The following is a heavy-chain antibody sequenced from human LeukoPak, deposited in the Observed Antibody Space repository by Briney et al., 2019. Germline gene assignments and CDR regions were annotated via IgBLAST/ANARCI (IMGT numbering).Heavy chain of an antibody. CDR2: INHSGST. D-gene: IGHD3-10*01. CDR3: ARGGGSGPARFDP. CDR1: GGSFSGYY. J-gene: IGHJ5*02. V-gene: IGHV4-34*01. Sequence: PSETLSLTCAVYGGSFSGYYWSWIRQPPGKGLEWIGEINHSGSTNYNPSLKSRVTISVDTSKNQFSLKLSSVTAADTAVYYCARGGGSGPARFDPWGQGTLVTVSS.